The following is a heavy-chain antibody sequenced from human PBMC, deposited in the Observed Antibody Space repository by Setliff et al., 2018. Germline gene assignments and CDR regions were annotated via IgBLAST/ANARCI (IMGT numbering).Heavy chain of an antibody. CDR2: IHSSGDT. V-gene: IGHV4-61*02. J-gene: IGHJ4*02. Sequence: TCTVSGASISSGFYYWSWIRQPAGKGLEWIGRIHSSGDTKYNPSLKTRVTIAVDTSKNQFSLKLNSATAADTAVYYCARDHIYRGGSWYDYFDSWGQGTLVTVSS. D-gene: IGHD2-15*01. CDR3: ARDHIYRGGSWYDYFDS. CDR1: GASISSGFYY.